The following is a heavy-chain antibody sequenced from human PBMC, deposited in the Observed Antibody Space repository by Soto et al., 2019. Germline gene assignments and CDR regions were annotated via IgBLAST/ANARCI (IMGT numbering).Heavy chain of an antibody. CDR1: GGTFSSYT. Sequence: SVKVSCKASGGTFSSYTISWVRQAPGQGLEWMGRIIPILGIANYAQKFQGRVTITADKSTSTAYMELSSLRSEDTAVYYCALGGSGSSWYEAFDXWGQGTMVTVSS. V-gene: IGHV1-69*02. CDR3: ALGGSGSSWYEAFDX. D-gene: IGHD6-13*01. J-gene: IGHJ3*02. CDR2: IIPILGIA.